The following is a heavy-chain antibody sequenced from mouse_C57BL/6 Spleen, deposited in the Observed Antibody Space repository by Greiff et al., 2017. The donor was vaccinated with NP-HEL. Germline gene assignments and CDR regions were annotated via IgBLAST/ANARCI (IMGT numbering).Heavy chain of an antibody. J-gene: IGHJ2*01. D-gene: IGHD2-4*01. V-gene: IGHV1-26*01. CDR1: GYTFTDYY. CDR2: INPNNGGT. Sequence: VQLQQSGPELVKPGASVKISCKASGYTFTDYYMNWVKQSHGKSLEWIGDINPNNGGTSYNQKFKGKATLTVDKSSSTAYMELRSLTSEDSAVYYCARREIYYDYPYFDYWGQGTTLTVSS. CDR3: ARREIYYDYPYFDY.